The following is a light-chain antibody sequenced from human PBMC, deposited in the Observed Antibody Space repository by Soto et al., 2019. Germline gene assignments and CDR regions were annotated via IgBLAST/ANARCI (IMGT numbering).Light chain of an antibody. J-gene: IGKJ5*01. V-gene: IGKV2-30*02. CDR1: QNLLHSVGFNY. CDR2: KVS. CDR3: MHGTQWPIT. Sequence: DIVLTHSPRSLPVTPGEPASISCRSSQNLLHSVGFNYLNWFQQRPGRSPRRLIYKVSNRDSGVQARFSGSGSGSDFALKISRVEAEDVGVYYCMHGTQWPITFGQGTRREIK.